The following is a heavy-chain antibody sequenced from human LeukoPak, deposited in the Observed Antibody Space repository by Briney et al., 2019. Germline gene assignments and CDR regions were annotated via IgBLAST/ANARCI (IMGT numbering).Heavy chain of an antibody. J-gene: IGHJ6*03. CDR1: GGSISSGGYY. V-gene: IGHV4-61*02. Sequence: PSETLSLTCTVSGGSISSGGYYWSWIRQPAGMGLEWIGRIYTSGTTNYNPSLKSRVTISVDTSKNQFSLKLSSVTAADTAVYYCARGLYSNHGSYYYYYMDVWGKGTTVTVSS. CDR2: IYTSGTT. CDR3: ARGLYSNHGSYYYYYMDV. D-gene: IGHD4-11*01.